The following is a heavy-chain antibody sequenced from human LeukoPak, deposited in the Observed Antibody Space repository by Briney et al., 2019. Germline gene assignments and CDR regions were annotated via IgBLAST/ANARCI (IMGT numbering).Heavy chain of an antibody. Sequence: GGSLRLSCAASGFTFRSYSMNWVRQAPGKGLEWVSYISSSGRTIYYADSVKGRFTISRDNAKNSLFLQMNSLRAEDTAVYYCARDGLSSSGLLDYWGQGTLVTVSS. CDR3: ARDGLSSSGLLDY. CDR2: ISSSGRTI. J-gene: IGHJ4*02. D-gene: IGHD6-19*01. V-gene: IGHV3-48*01. CDR1: GFTFRSYS.